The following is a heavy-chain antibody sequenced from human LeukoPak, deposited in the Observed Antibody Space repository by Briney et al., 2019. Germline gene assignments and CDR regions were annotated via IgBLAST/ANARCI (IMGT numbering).Heavy chain of an antibody. D-gene: IGHD5-18*01. J-gene: IGHJ4*02. CDR1: GYSFTDYW. CDR3: ARRGDRYGDYNFDY. Sequence: GESLKISCKGSGYSFTDYWIGWVRQMPGKGLEWMGIIHLGDSDIRYSLSFQGQVTISGDQSINTAYLQWSSLRASDTAMYYCARRGDRYGDYNFDYWGQGTLVTVSS. V-gene: IGHV5-51*01. CDR2: IHLGDSDI.